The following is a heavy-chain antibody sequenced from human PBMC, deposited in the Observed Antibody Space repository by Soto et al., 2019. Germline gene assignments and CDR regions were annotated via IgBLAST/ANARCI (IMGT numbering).Heavy chain of an antibody. CDR2: IYSDGST. V-gene: IGHV3-66*01. CDR1: GFTVNSNY. D-gene: IGHD3-9*01. J-gene: IGHJ4*02. CDR3: ATLTKYDILTGFYPC. Sequence: PVGSLRLSCAASGFTVNSNYMSWVRQAPGKGLEWVSVIYSDGSTYYADSVKGRFIISRDNSNNTLYFQMNSLRAEDTAVYYCATLTKYDILTGFYPCWGQGNLVTVSS.